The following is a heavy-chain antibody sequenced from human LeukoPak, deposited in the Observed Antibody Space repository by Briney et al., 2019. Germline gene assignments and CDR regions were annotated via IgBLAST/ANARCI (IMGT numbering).Heavy chain of an antibody. CDR2: IYYSGST. Sequence: SETLSLTSTVSGGSISSTSDYWGWIRQPAGKGLEWIGSIYYSGSTHYNPSLKSRVTISVDTYKNQFSLKLSSVTAADTAVYYCARNPMPAHCGGDCYTNFDYWGQGTLVTVSS. V-gene: IGHV4-39*01. J-gene: IGHJ4*02. D-gene: IGHD2-21*02. CDR1: GGSISSTSDY. CDR3: ARNPMPAHCGGDCYTNFDY.